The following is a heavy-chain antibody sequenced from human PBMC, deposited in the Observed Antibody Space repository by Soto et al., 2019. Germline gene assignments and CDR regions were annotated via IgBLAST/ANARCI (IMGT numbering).Heavy chain of an antibody. D-gene: IGHD6-19*01. CDR2: ISAYNGNT. V-gene: IGHV1-18*01. CDR1: GYTFTSYG. CDR3: ARDRIARARIAVAGGAFDI. J-gene: IGHJ3*02. Sequence: QVQLVQSGAEVKKPGASVKVSCKASGYTFTSYGISWVRQAPGQGLEWMGWISAYNGNTNYAQKLQGRVTMTTDTSTSTVYMELRSLRSDDTAVYYCARDRIARARIAVAGGAFDIWGQGTMVTVSS.